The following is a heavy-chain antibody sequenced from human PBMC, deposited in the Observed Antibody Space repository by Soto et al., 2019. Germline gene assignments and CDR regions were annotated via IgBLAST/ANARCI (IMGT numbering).Heavy chain of an antibody. CDR1: GYTFTGYY. CDR3: ARDATIFGVVIYGMDV. V-gene: IGHV1-2*02. CDR2: INPNSGGT. D-gene: IGHD3-3*01. Sequence: GASVKVSCKASGYTFTGYYMHWVRQAPGQGLEWMGWINPNSGGTNYAQKFQGRVTMTRDTSISTAYMELSRLRSDDTAVYYCARDATIFGVVIYGMDVWGQGTTVTVSS. J-gene: IGHJ6*02.